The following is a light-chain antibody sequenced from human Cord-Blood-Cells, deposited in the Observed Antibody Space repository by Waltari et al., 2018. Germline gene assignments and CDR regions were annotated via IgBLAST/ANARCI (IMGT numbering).Light chain of an antibody. CDR3: QQSYSTPLT. V-gene: IGKV1-39*01. Sequence: DIQMTQSPSSLSASVGDRVTITCRASQSISSYLNWYQQKPGKAPKLLIYAASSLQSGVSRFSGSGSGTDFTLTISSLQPEDFATYYCQQSYSTPLTFGGGTKVEIK. J-gene: IGKJ4*01. CDR1: QSISSY. CDR2: AAS.